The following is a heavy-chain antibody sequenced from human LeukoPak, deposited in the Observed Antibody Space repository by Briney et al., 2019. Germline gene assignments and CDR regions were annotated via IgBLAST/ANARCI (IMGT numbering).Heavy chain of an antibody. CDR2: INHSGST. CDR3: ARGGGYSSSWSPVHY. D-gene: IGHD6-13*01. J-gene: IGHJ4*02. V-gene: IGHV4-34*01. CDR1: GGSFSGYY. Sequence: PSETLSLTCAVYGGSFSGYYWSWIRQPPGKGLEWIGEINHSGSTNYNPSPKSRVTISVDTSKNQFSLKLSSVTAADTAVYYCARGGGYSSSWSPVHYWGQGTLVTVSS.